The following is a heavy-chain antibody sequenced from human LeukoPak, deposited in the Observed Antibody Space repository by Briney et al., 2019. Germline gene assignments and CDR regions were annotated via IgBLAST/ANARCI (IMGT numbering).Heavy chain of an antibody. CDR3: ARGSAYSSSSD. V-gene: IGHV1-18*01. CDR1: GYTLTISG. J-gene: IGHJ4*02. D-gene: IGHD6-6*01. Sequence: ASVKVSCKASGYTLTISGVSWVPQAPGQGRGWMGWISAYNGNTNYAQKLEGRVTMTTGPSTSTAYMELRSLRSDDTAGYYCARGSAYSSSSDWGQGTLVTVSS. CDR2: ISAYNGNT.